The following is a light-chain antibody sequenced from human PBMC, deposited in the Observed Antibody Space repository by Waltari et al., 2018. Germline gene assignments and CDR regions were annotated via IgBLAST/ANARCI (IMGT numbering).Light chain of an antibody. CDR3: QQRSNWPRYT. J-gene: IGKJ2*01. CDR1: QSVSSH. V-gene: IGKV3-11*01. Sequence: EIVLTQSPVTLSSFPGERVTLSCRASQSVSSHLAWYQQKPGQAPRLLIYDASNRATGIPARFSGSRSGTDVTLTISSLEPEDFSVYFCQQRSNWPRYTFGQGTKLVIK. CDR2: DAS.